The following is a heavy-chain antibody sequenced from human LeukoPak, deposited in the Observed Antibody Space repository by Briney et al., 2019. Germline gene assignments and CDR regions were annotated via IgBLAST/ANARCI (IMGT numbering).Heavy chain of an antibody. CDR2: IHYSGDT. D-gene: IGHD3-16*02. Sequence: PSETLSLTCTVSGASISSYYWTWIRQPPGKGLEWIGYIHYSGDTKCNPSLKSRVTISVDTSKNQVSLQLNSVTAADTAVYYCARDQGVPIMITFGGVIGAMDYWGQGTLVTVSS. CDR3: ARDQGVPIMITFGGVIGAMDY. J-gene: IGHJ4*02. CDR1: GASISSYY. V-gene: IGHV4-59*12.